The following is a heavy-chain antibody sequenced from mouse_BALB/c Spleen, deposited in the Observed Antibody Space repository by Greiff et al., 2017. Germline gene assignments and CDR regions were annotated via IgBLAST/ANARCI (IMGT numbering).Heavy chain of an antibody. CDR3: ARSGYRYGGVYFDY. V-gene: IGHV5-17*02. Sequence: EVKLMESGGGLVQPGGSRKLSCAASGFTFSSFGMHWVRQAPEKGLEWVAYISSGSSTIYYADTVKGRFTISRDNPKNTLFLQMTSLRSEDTAMYYCARSGYRYGGVYFDYWGQGTTLTVSS. CDR1: GFTFSSFG. J-gene: IGHJ2*01. D-gene: IGHD2-14*01. CDR2: ISSGSSTI.